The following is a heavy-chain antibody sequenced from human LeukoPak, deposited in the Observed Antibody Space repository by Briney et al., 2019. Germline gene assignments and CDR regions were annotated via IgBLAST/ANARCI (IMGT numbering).Heavy chain of an antibody. V-gene: IGHV4-39*01. Sequence: SETLSLTCSVSGGSISRSGYYWGWLRQPPGKGLEWIGNIYHSGSTYYSPSLKSRVTISVDTSKNQFSLKVNSVAAADTAVYYCHGSGSFYPFDYWGQGTLVTVSS. CDR2: IYHSGST. D-gene: IGHD2-15*01. CDR1: GGSISRSGYY. CDR3: HGSGSFYPFDY. J-gene: IGHJ4*02.